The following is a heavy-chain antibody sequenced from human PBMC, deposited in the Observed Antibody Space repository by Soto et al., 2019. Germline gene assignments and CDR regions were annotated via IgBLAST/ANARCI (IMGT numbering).Heavy chain of an antibody. Sequence: QVQLQESSPGLVKPSETLSLTCTASGGSISSYYWSWIRQPPGKGLEWIGYIYYSGSTNYNPSLKSRVTISVDTSKNQFSLKLSSVTAADTAVYYCARVVVVAASREKNWFDPWGQGTLVTVSS. CDR2: IYYSGST. V-gene: IGHV4-59*01. J-gene: IGHJ5*02. D-gene: IGHD2-15*01. CDR1: GGSISSYY. CDR3: ARVVVVAASREKNWFDP.